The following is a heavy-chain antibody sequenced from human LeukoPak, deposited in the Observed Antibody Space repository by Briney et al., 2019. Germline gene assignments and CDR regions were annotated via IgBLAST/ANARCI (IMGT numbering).Heavy chain of an antibody. J-gene: IGHJ4*02. CDR1: IFTFNNYW. D-gene: IGHD2-15*01. Sequence: PGGSLRLSCVASIFTFNNYWMTWVRQAPGKGLEWVASIKQDGSEKYYMESVKGRFIISRDNAKNSLYLQMNSLRVEDTAVYYCARDGGYCSGGTCYSTYWGQGTLVTVSS. CDR2: IKQDGSEK. CDR3: ARDGGYCSGGTCYSTY. V-gene: IGHV3-7*03.